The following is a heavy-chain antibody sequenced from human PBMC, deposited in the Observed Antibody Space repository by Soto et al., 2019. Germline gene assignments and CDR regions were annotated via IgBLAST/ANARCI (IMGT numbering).Heavy chain of an antibody. CDR2: ISYDGSNK. D-gene: IGHD6-6*01. Sequence: GGSLRLSCAASGFTFSSYGMHWVRQAPGKGLEWVAVISYDGSNKYYADSVKGRFTISRDNSKNTLYLQMNSLRAEDTAVHYCAKDLFPYGGYSSSSHYYYGMDVWGQGTTVTVSS. J-gene: IGHJ6*02. V-gene: IGHV3-30*18. CDR3: AKDLFPYGGYSSSSHYYYGMDV. CDR1: GFTFSSYG.